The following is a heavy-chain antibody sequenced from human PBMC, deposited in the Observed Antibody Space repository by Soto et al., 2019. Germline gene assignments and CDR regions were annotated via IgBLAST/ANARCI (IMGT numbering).Heavy chain of an antibody. V-gene: IGHV3-53*01. CDR1: GFTVNNNH. CDR2: IYSGGTT. Sequence: EVQLVESGGGLIQPGGSLRLSCAASGFTVNNNHMSWVRQAPGKGLEWVSIIYSGGTTYYSDSVKGRFTISRDNSKNTLYLQMNSLRVEDTAVYYCLTAPVVWTYWGQGTLVTVPS. CDR3: LTAPVVWTY. J-gene: IGHJ4*02. D-gene: IGHD1-1*01.